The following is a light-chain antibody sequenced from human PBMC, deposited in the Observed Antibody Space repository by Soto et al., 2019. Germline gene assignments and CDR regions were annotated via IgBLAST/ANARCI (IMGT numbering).Light chain of an antibody. CDR3: CSYAGSSTFPYV. Sequence: QSALNQPVSVSGSPGQSSTISCTGTSSDVGSYNLVSWYQHHPGKAPKLMIYEVSKRPSGVSNRFSGSKSGNTASLTISGLQAEDEADYYCCSYAGSSTFPYVFGTGTKVTVL. CDR1: SSDVGSYNL. V-gene: IGLV2-23*02. CDR2: EVS. J-gene: IGLJ1*01.